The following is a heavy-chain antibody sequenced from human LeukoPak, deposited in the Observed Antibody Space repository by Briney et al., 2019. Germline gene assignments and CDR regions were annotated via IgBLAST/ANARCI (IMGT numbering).Heavy chain of an antibody. CDR1: GGSISISSGGYY. D-gene: IGHD6-13*01. Sequence: PSQTLSLTCTVSGGSISISSGGYYWSWIRQPPGKGLEWIGEINHSGSTNYNPSLKSRVTVSVDTSKNQFSLKLSSVTAADTAVYYCARGYSSSWNYYYYGMDVWGQGTTVTVSS. CDR2: INHSGST. CDR3: ARGYSSSWNYYYYGMDV. J-gene: IGHJ6*02. V-gene: IGHV4-34*01.